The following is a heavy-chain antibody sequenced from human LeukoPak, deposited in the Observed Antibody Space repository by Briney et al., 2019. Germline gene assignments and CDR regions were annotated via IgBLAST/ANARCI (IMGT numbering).Heavy chain of an antibody. CDR1: GFTFSTYG. V-gene: IGHV3-48*04. CDR2: ISRSGTII. D-gene: IGHD3-3*01. CDR3: ARERDDYYFDY. J-gene: IGHJ4*02. Sequence: PGGSLRLSCAASGFTFSTYGMNWVRQAPGKGLEWVSYISRSGTIISYADSVRGRLTISRDNAKNSLYLQMNSLRAEDTAVYYCARERDDYYFDYWGQGTLVTVSS.